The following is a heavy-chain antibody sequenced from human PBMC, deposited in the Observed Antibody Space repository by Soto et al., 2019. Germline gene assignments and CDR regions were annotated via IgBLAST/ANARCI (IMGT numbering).Heavy chain of an antibody. CDR3: SIHCFYGGSSSSYSHS. D-gene: IGHD2-15*01. CDR2: IYPSDSDT. J-gene: IGHJ4*02. CDR1: GYSFTNYW. Sequence: PGQSLKISCKGSGYSFTNYWIAWVRQMHGKGLEYMGIIYPSDSDTRYSPSFQGQVTISVDKSINTAYLQWSSLKASDTAIYYCSIHCFYGGSSSSYSHSSGQGTLGTV. V-gene: IGHV5-51*01.